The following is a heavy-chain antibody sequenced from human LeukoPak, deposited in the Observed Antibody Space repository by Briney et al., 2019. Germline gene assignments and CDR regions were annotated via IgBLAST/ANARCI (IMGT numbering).Heavy chain of an antibody. J-gene: IGHJ4*02. D-gene: IGHD3-22*01. V-gene: IGHV3-21*01. CDR3: GGYYKTMDY. CDR1: GLTVSSYS. CDR2: ISSSSTYI. Sequence: GGSLRLSWAASGLTVSSYSMNWVRQAPGKGLGWVSSISSSSTYIYYADSVKGRFSISRDNAKNSLYLQMNSLRAEDTAVYYCGGYYKTMDYWGQGTLVTVSS.